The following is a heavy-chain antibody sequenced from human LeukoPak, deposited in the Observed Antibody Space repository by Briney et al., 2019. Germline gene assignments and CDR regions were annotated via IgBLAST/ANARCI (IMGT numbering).Heavy chain of an antibody. J-gene: IGHJ4*02. V-gene: IGHV3-23*01. CDR1: ASTFSTYA. CDR2: MSGAIDGRDVRT. Sequence: GRSLTLSRAAAASTFSTYAISSVRHPAGEWLGWVSSMSGAIDGRDVRTFYADSVKGRFTISRENSKKTLYLQMNSLRVEDTAAYYCAKDRVDFEDWGQGTLVTVSS. CDR3: AKDRVDFED.